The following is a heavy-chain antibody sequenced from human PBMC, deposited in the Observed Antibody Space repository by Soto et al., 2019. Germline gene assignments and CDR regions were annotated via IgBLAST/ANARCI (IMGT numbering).Heavy chain of an antibody. CDR2: IYYTGST. CDR1: GGSVSSGSYY. V-gene: IGHV4-61*01. Sequence: PSETLSLTCTVSGGSVSSGSYYWSWIRQPPGKGLEWIGYIYYTGSTNYNPSLKSRVTISVDTSKNQFSLKLSSVTAADTAVYYCARRQNTDNLFDYWGQGTVVTVSS. J-gene: IGHJ4*02. D-gene: IGHD5-18*01. CDR3: ARRQNTDNLFDY.